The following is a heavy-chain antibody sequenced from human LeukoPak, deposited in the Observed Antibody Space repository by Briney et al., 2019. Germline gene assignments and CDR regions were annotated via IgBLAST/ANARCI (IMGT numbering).Heavy chain of an antibody. CDR2: IHYTGLKA. V-gene: IGHV3-30*02. J-gene: IGHJ1*01. Sequence: GGSQRLSCAASGSTFSSYGMHWVRQAPDKGLEWVAFIHYTGLKANYADSVNGRFTISRDNSQNTVYPQMNNLRGEDTAVYYCAKDGGSGSLRYFRQWGQGTLVIVSS. CDR3: AKDGGSGSLRYFRQ. D-gene: IGHD2-15*01. CDR1: GSTFSSYG.